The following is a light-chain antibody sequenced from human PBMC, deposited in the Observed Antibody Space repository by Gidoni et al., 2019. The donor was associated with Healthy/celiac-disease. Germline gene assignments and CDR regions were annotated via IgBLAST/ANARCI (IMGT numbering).Light chain of an antibody. Sequence: DIQMTQSPSTLSASVGDRVTITCRASQSISSWLAWYQQKPGKAPKLLIYDASSLESGFPSRFSGSGSGTEFTLTISSLQPDDFATYYCQPYNSYPYTFGQGTKLEIK. V-gene: IGKV1-5*01. CDR3: QPYNSYPYT. J-gene: IGKJ2*01. CDR1: QSISSW. CDR2: DAS.